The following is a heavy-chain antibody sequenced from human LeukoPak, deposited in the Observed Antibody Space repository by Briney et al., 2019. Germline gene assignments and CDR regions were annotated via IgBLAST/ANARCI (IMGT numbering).Heavy chain of an antibody. J-gene: IGHJ4*02. Sequence: SETLTLSCTASGCSISSYYWSWIRQPPGKGLEWIGYIYYSGSTNYYPYLKSRVTIPVDTPKNQFSLKLSSVTAADTAVYYCARIAGAGPNTDYWGQGTLVTVSS. D-gene: IGHD6-13*01. CDR1: GCSISSYY. V-gene: IGHV4-59*01. CDR3: ARIAGAGPNTDY. CDR2: IYYSGST.